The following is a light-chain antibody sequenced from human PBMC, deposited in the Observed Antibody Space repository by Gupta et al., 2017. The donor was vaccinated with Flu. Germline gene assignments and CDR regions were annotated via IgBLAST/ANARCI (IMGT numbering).Light chain of an antibody. J-gene: IGKJ2*01. CDR1: QTVYSY. V-gene: IGKV3-11*01. Sequence: GERATLSCRASQTVYSYLAWYQQKPGQAPRLLIYDASLRATGIPARFSGSGSETDFTLTISSLEPEDSAVYYCQQRSHWPGTFGQGTKLGI. CDR2: DAS. CDR3: QQRSHWPGT.